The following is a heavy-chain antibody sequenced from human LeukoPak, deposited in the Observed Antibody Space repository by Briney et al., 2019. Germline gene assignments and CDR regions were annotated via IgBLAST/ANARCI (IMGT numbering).Heavy chain of an antibody. J-gene: IGHJ4*02. V-gene: IGHV4-59*01. D-gene: IGHD6-13*01. CDR2: IYYSGST. CDR3: ARGRYSSSWHEGSYFDY. Sequence: KPSETLSLTCTVSGGSISSYYWSWIRQPPGKGLEWIGYIYYSGSTNYNPSLKSRVTISVDTSKNQFSLKLSSVNAADKDVYYCARGRYSSSWHEGSYFDYWGQGTLVTVSS. CDR1: GGSISSYY.